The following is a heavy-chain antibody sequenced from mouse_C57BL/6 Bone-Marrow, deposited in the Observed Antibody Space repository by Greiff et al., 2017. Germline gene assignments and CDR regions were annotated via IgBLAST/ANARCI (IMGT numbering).Heavy chain of an antibody. D-gene: IGHD1-1*01. J-gene: IGHJ2*01. V-gene: IGHV1-42*01. Sequence: EVQLVESGPELVKPGASVKISCKASGYSFTGYYMNWVKQSPEKSLEWIGEINPSTGGTTYNQKFKAKATLTVDKSSSTAYMQLKSLTSEDSAVYYCARRRSYYYGSLDYWGQGTTLTVSS. CDR2: INPSTGGT. CDR3: ARRRSYYYGSLDY. CDR1: GYSFTGYY.